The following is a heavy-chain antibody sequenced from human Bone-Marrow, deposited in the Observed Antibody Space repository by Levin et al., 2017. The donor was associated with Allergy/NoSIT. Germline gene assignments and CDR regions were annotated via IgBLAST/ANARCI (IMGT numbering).Heavy chain of an antibody. Sequence: SETLSLTCTVSGGSLTGYHWSWIRQAPGRRLEWFGHIYDRGSTNYNPYLKSRVTLSMDTAKNHFSLLLNSVTAADTAVYYCARHRTDSYFDVWVPGTVVSVSS. V-gene: IGHV4-59*08. CDR1: GGSLTGYH. CDR3: ARHRTDSYFDV. CDR2: IYDRGST. J-gene: IGHJ4*02.